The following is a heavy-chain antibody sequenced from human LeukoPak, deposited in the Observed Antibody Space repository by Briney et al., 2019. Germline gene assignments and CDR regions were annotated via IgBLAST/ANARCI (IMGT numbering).Heavy chain of an antibody. D-gene: IGHD5/OR15-5a*01. J-gene: IGHJ4*02. CDR3: ASGQFLVSNDY. V-gene: IGHV4-59*01. CDR1: GGSISSYY. CDR2: IYYTGST. Sequence: PSETLSLTCTVSGGSISSYYWSWIRQPPGKGLEWIGYIYYTGSTNYNPSLKSRVTVSVDTSKNQFSLRLSSVTAADTAVYYCASGQFLVSNDYWGQGILVTVSS.